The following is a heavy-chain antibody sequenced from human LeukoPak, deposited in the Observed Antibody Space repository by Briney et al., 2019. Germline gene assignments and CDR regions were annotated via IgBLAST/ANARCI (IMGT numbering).Heavy chain of an antibody. J-gene: IGHJ5*02. CDR2: VSPNSGAA. Sequence: GASVKVSCKASGYTFNVYYIHWVRQAPGQGLEWMGWVSPNSGAANYAQKFQGRVTMTRDTSINTAYMELSRLKSDDTAVYYCARDVFRWNGGYDSRRGWFDPWGQGTLVTVSS. V-gene: IGHV1-2*02. CDR1: GYTFNVYY. CDR3: ARDVFRWNGGYDSRRGWFDP. D-gene: IGHD5-12*01.